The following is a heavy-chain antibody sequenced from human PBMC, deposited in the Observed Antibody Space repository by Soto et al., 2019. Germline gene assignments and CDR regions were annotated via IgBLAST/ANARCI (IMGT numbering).Heavy chain of an antibody. Sequence: SVKVSCKASGGTFSSYAISWVRQAPGQGLEWMGGIIPIFGTANYAQKFQGRVTITADKSTSTAYMELSSLRSEGTAVYYCARDPTIAARPYYYGMDVWGQGTTVTVSS. CDR1: GGTFSSYA. D-gene: IGHD6-6*01. CDR2: IIPIFGTA. J-gene: IGHJ6*02. V-gene: IGHV1-69*06. CDR3: ARDPTIAARPYYYGMDV.